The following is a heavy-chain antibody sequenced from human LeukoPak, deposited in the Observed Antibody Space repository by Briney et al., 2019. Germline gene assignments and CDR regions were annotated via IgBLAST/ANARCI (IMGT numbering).Heavy chain of an antibody. J-gene: IGHJ6*02. V-gene: IGHV3-7*05. Sequence: GESLKISCKGSGYSFTSYWIGWVRQMPGKGLEWVANIKQDGSEKYYVDSVKGRFTISRDNAKNSLYLQMNSLRAEDTAVYYCARDFTTDGSWYIYYYYGMDVWGQGTTVTVSS. CDR3: ARDFTTDGSWYIYYYYGMDV. CDR1: GYSFTSYW. D-gene: IGHD6-13*01. CDR2: IKQDGSEK.